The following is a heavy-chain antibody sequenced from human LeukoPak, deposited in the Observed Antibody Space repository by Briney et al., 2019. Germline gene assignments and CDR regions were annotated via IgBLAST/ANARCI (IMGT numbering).Heavy chain of an antibody. J-gene: IGHJ4*02. CDR3: ARYAFARTTGTTKRNGVPDY. CDR2: INTNTGNP. V-gene: IGHV7-4-1*02. CDR1: GYSFTSYA. D-gene: IGHD1-1*01. Sequence: GASVKVSCKASGYSFTSYAMNWVRQAPGQGLEWMGWINTNTGNPTYAQGFTGRFVFSLDTSVSTAYLQISSLKAEDTAVYYCARYAFARTTGTTKRNGVPDYWGQGTLVTVSS.